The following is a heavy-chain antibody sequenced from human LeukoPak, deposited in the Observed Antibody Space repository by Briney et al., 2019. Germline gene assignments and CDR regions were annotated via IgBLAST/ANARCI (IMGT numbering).Heavy chain of an antibody. Sequence: ASVKVSCTVSGSSLTELSLYWVRQAPGKGLEWMGGFDVIDAKTFYAQKFQGRVTMTEDSSTGTAYMELSSLRSDDTAFYCAAGRPYSLLDYWGQGTLLTVSS. CDR1: GSSLTELS. V-gene: IGHV1-24*01. CDR3: AGRPYSLLDY. J-gene: IGHJ4*02. CDR2: FDVIDAKT. D-gene: IGHD5-18*01.